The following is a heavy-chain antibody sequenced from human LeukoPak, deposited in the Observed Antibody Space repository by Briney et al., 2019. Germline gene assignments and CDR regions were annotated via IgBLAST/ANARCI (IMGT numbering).Heavy chain of an antibody. J-gene: IGHJ4*02. CDR3: ARRSAPATTYDFWSGYPYYFDY. CDR1: GYSFTSYW. D-gene: IGHD3-3*01. Sequence: GESLKISCKGSGYSFTSYWIGWVRQMPGKGLEWMGIIYPGDSDTRYSPSFQGQVTISADKSISTAYLQWSSLKASDTAMYYCARRSAPATTYDFWSGYPYYFDYWGQGTLVTVSS. CDR2: IYPGDSDT. V-gene: IGHV5-51*01.